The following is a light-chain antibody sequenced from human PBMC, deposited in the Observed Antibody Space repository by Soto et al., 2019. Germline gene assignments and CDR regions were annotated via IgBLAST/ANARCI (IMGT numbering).Light chain of an antibody. CDR3: SSYTGSSTS. CDR2: DVS. Sequence: QSALTQPASVSGSPGQSITISCTGTSSDVGRYNYVSWYQQHPGKAPKLIIYDVSYRPSGVSDRFSGSKSGNTAFLTISGLQAEDEADYYCSSYTGSSTSFGGGTKLTVL. V-gene: IGLV2-14*01. J-gene: IGLJ3*02. CDR1: SSDVGRYNY.